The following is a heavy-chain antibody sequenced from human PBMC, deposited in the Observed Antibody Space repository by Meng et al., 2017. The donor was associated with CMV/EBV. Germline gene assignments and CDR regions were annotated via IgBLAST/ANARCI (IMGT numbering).Heavy chain of an antibody. J-gene: IGHJ4*02. CDR1: GGSISSYY. Sequence: GSLRLSCTVSGGSISSYYWSWIRQPPGKGLEWIGYIYYSGSTNYNPFLKSRVTISVDTSKNQFSLKLSSVTAADTAVYYCARSGSPLMAGLWGQGTLVTVSS. V-gene: IGHV4-59*01. CDR3: ARSGSPLMAGL. CDR2: IYYSGST. D-gene: IGHD6-19*01.